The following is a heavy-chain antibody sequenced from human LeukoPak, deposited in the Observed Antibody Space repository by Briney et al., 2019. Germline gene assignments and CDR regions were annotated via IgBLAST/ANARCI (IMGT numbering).Heavy chain of an antibody. Sequence: GGSLRLSCATSGFTFSSYAMSWVRQAPGKGLECVSGISYSGGSTYYADSVKGRFTIARGNSKNTLYLQMNSLRAEDTAVYHCAKETDSSGYYPFDYWGQGTLVTVSS. CDR2: ISYSGGST. J-gene: IGHJ4*02. CDR1: GFTFSSYA. D-gene: IGHD3-22*01. V-gene: IGHV3-23*01. CDR3: AKETDSSGYYPFDY.